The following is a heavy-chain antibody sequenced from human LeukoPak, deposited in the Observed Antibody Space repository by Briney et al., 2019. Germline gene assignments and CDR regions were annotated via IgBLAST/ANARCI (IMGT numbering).Heavy chain of an antibody. CDR2: IRYDGSDS. CDR3: ALLGVVIPPDTYDV. Sequence: PGGSVRLSCSAFGYTFSNYAMHWVRQAPGKGLDWVAFIRYDGSDSYYTDSVKSRFTISRDDSKKTLYLQMNSLRTEDTAVYYCALLGVVIPPDTYDVWGQGTLVTVSS. CDR1: GYTFSNYA. V-gene: IGHV3-30*02. J-gene: IGHJ3*01. D-gene: IGHD3-3*01.